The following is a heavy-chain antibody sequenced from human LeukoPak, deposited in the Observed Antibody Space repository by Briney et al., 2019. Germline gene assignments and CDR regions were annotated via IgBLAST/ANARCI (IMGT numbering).Heavy chain of an antibody. Sequence: ASVKVSCKASGYTFTSYYMHWVRQAPGQGLEWMGIINPSGGSTSYAQKFQARLTMTRDTSTSTVYMELSGLRSEDTAVYYCAREIVVVPAAMGFDPWGQGTLVTVSS. CDR1: GYTFTSYY. J-gene: IGHJ5*02. D-gene: IGHD2-2*01. CDR2: INPSGGST. CDR3: AREIVVVPAAMGFDP. V-gene: IGHV1-46*01.